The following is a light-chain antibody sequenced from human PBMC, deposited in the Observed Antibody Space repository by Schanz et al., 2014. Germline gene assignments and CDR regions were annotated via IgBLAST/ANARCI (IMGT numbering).Light chain of an antibody. V-gene: IGLV1-51*01. CDR1: SSNIGMNY. J-gene: IGLJ1*01. CDR3: QSYDSSLSVNYV. Sequence: QSVLTQPPSVSAAPGQKVTISCSGSSSNIGMNYVSWYQQLPGTAPKLLIYDNDRRHSGVPDRFSGSKSGTSASLAITGLQAEDEADYYCQSYDSSLSVNYVFGTGTKLTVL. CDR2: DND.